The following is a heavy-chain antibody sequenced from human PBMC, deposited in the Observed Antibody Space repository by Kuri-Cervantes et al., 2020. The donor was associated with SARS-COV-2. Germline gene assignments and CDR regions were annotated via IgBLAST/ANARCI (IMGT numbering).Heavy chain of an antibody. D-gene: IGHD3-3*01. J-gene: IGHJ6*04. Sequence: GSLRLSCTVSGGSISSSSYYWSWIRQPPGKGLEWIGEINHSGSANYNPSLKSRVTISVDKSKNQFSLKLSSVTAADTAVYYCARDRYDQMDVWGKGTTVTVSS. V-gene: IGHV4-39*07. CDR3: ARDRYDQMDV. CDR2: INHSGSA. CDR1: GGSISSSSYY.